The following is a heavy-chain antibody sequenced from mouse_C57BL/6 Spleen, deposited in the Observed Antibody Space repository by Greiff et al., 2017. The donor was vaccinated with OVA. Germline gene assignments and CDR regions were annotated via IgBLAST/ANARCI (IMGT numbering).Heavy chain of an antibody. CDR1: GFNIKHTY. CDR2: IDPANGNT. D-gene: IGHD1-1*01. V-gene: IGHV14-3*01. CDR3: ARSRDYGSSYASFDY. J-gene: IGHJ2*01. Sequence: EVQGVESVAELVRPGASVKLSCTASGFNIKHTYMHWVKQRPEQGLEWIGRIDPANGNTKYAPKFQGKATITADTSSNTAYLQLSSLTSEDTAIYYCARSRDYGSSYASFDYWGQGTTLTVSS.